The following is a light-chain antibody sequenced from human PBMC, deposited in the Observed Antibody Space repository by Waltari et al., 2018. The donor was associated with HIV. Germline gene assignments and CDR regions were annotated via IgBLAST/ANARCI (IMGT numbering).Light chain of an antibody. V-gene: IGKV1-5*03. CDR1: QSISSW. J-gene: IGKJ2*01. CDR3: QQYNSYSYT. CDR2: KAS. Sequence: VGDRVTITCRASQSISSWLAWYQQKPGKAPKLLIYKASSLESGVPSRFSGSGSGTEFTLTISSLQPDDFATYYCQQYNSYSYTFGQGTKLEIK.